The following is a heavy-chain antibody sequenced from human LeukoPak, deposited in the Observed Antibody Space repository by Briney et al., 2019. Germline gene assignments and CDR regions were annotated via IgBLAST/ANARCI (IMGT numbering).Heavy chain of an antibody. CDR2: ITWDGGST. J-gene: IGHJ4*02. CDR1: GFTFDDYT. V-gene: IGHV3-43*01. D-gene: IGHD3-10*01. Sequence: GGSLRLSCAASGFTFDDYTMHWVRQAPGKGLEGVSLITWDGGSTYYADSVKGRFTISRDNSKNSLYLQMNSLRTEDTALYYCAKGKNTGSYLSHVDYWGQGTLVTVSS. CDR3: AKGKNTGSYLSHVDY.